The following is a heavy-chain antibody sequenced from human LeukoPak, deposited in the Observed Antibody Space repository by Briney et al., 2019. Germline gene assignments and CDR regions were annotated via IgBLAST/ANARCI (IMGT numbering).Heavy chain of an antibody. V-gene: IGHV4-39*07. CDR1: GGSISSSSYY. D-gene: IGHD3-3*01. CDR2: INHSGST. CDR3: ARDPFITIFGVVIRRDY. J-gene: IGHJ4*02. Sequence: SETLSLTCTVSGGSISSSSYYWGWIRQPPGTGLEWIGEINHSGSTNYNPSLKSRVTISVDTSKNQFSLKLSSVTAADTAVYYRARDPFITIFGVVIRRDYWGQGTLVTVSS.